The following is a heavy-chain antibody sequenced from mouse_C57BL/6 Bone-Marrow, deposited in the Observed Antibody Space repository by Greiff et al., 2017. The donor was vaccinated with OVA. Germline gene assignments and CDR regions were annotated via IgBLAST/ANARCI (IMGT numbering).Heavy chain of an antibody. J-gene: IGHJ2*01. D-gene: IGHD2-3*01. V-gene: IGHV5S21*01. CDR3: ARHGHDGYGFDY. CDR2: ISSGGDYI. Sequence: EVKVVESGEGLVKPGGSLKLSCAASGFTFSSYAMSWVRQTPEKRLEWVAYISSGGDYIYYADTVKGRFTISRDNARNTLYLQMSSLKSEDTAMYYCARHGHDGYGFDYWGQGTTLTVSS. CDR1: GFTFSSYA.